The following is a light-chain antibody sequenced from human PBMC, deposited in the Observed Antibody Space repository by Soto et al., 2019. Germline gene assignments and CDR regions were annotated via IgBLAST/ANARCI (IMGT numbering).Light chain of an antibody. CDR3: QQLNSYPLT. CDR1: QGISSY. Sequence: IQLTQSPSSLSASVVDRVTITFRASQGISSYLAWYQQKPGEAPKLLIYAASTLQSGVPSRFSGSGSGTDFTLTISSLQPEDFATYYCQQLNSYPLTFGGGTKVDI. V-gene: IGKV1-9*01. J-gene: IGKJ4*01. CDR2: AAS.